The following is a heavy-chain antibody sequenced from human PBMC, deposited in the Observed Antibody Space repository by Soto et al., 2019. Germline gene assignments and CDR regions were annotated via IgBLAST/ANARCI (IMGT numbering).Heavy chain of an antibody. CDR2: INAGNGNT. J-gene: IGHJ5*02. V-gene: IGHV1-3*01. CDR3: ARSTLVVVAFLEPRDNWFDP. CDR1: GYTFTSYA. Sequence: ASVKVSCKASGYTFTSYAMHWVRQAPGQRLEWMGWINAGNGNTKYSQKFQGRVTITRDTSASTAYMELSSLRSEDTAVYYCARSTLVVVAFLEPRDNWFDPWGQGTLVTVSS. D-gene: IGHD2-15*01.